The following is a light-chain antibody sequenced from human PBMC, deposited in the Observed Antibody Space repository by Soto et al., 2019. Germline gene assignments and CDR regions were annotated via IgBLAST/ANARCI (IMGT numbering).Light chain of an antibody. CDR1: QSISSW. Sequence: DIQMTQSPSTLSASVGDRVTITCRASQSISSWLAWYQQKPGKAPKVLIYDASSLEYGVPSRFSGSGSGTEFTLTIRSLQPDDFATYYCQQYHIYSGTFGQGTKVDIK. CDR2: DAS. J-gene: IGKJ1*01. CDR3: QQYHIYSGT. V-gene: IGKV1-5*01.